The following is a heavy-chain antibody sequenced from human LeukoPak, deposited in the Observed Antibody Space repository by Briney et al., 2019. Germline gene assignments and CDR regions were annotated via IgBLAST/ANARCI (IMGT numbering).Heavy chain of an antibody. J-gene: IGHJ4*02. D-gene: IGHD6-13*01. CDR2: ISWNSGSI. CDR3: AKGWKQLVRPLDY. V-gene: IGHV3-9*01. CDR1: GFTFDDYA. Sequence: GGSLRLSCAASGFTFDDYAMHWVRQAPVKGLEWVSGISWNSGSIGYADSVKGRFTISRDNAKNSLYLQMNSLRAEDTALYYCAKGWKQLVRPLDYWGQGTLVTVSS.